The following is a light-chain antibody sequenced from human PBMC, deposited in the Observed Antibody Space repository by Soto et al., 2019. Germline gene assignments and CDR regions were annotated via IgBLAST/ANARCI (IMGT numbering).Light chain of an antibody. V-gene: IGKV3-15*01. CDR1: QSVNTK. CDR2: GAS. CDR3: QQYNNWYT. J-gene: IGKJ2*01. Sequence: ETVMTQSPATLSVSPGERATLSCRASQSVNTKLAWYQHKVGQAPRLLLYGASTRATGIPTRFSGSGSGTEFTLTISSLQSEDFAIYFCQQYNNWYTCGQGTKLEIK.